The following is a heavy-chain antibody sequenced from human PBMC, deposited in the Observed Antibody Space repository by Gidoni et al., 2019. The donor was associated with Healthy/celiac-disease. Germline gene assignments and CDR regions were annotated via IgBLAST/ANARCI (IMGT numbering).Heavy chain of an antibody. CDR2: TNPNSGGT. V-gene: IGHV1-2*04. J-gene: IGHJ6*02. D-gene: IGHD3-10*01. CDR3: ARSRGGDYYGMDV. CDR1: GYTFTGYY. Sequence: QVQLVQSGAEVKKPGASVKVSCKASGYTFTGYYMHWVRQAPGQGLGWMGWTNPNSGGTNYAQKVQGWVTMTRDTSISKAYKELSRLRSDDKGVYYCARSRGGDYYGMDVWGQGTTVTVSS.